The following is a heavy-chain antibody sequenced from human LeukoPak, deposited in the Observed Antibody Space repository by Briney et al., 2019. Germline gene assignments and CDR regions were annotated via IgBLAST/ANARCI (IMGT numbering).Heavy chain of an antibody. D-gene: IGHD6-6*01. CDR2: ISGSGGST. CDR3: TESRIAARPGAFDI. CDR1: GFTLSSYA. Sequence: GGSLRLSCAASGFTLSSYAMSWVRQAQWKGLEWVSAISGSGGSTYYADSVKGRFTISRDNSKNTLYLQMNSLRAEDTAVYYCTESRIAARPGAFDIWGQGTMVTVSS. V-gene: IGHV3-23*01. J-gene: IGHJ3*02.